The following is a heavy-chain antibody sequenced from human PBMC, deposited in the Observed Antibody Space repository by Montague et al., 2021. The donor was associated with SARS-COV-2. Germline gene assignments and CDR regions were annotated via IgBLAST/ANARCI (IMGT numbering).Heavy chain of an antibody. J-gene: IGHJ2*01. CDR1: GGSISSGGYY. CDR2: IYYSGST. CDR3: ARSPEPMIILIITSLNWYFDL. Sequence: TLSLTCTVSGGSISSGGYYWSWIRQPPGKGLEWIGYIYYSGSTYYNPSLKSRVTISVDTSKNQFSLKVSSVTAADTAVYYCARSPEPMIILIITSLNWYFDLWGRGTLVTVSS. D-gene: IGHD3-22*01. V-gene: IGHV4-31*03.